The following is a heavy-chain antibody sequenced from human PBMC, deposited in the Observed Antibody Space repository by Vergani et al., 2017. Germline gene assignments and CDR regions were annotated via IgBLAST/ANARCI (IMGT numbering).Heavy chain of an antibody. D-gene: IGHD1-7*01. J-gene: IGHJ6*03. CDR1: GFSLNTRGVS. CDR3: IYSRTTCRTTDCFYPFYYYCYMDV. V-gene: IGHV2-5*04. Sequence: QITLKESGPTLVKPTQTLTLTCTFSGFSLNTRGVSVASIRQPPGKALDSLALIFWKDDQHYSPFLNNRVTITKDTSKNQVVLPLTNMDYFDTGTYYCIYSRTTCRTTDCFYPFYYYCYMDVWGKGTTVTVSS. CDR2: IFWKDDQ.